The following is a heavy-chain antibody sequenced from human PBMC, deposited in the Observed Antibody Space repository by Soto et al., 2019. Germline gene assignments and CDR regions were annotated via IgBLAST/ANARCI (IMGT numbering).Heavy chain of an antibody. V-gene: IGHV1-69*08. J-gene: IGHJ6*02. CDR1: GGTFSSYT. D-gene: IGHD2-15*01. Sequence: QVQLVQSGAEVKKPGSSVKVSCKASGGTFSSYTISWVRQAPGQGLEWMGRIIPILGIANYAQKFQGRVTITADKCTSTAYMELSSLRSEDTAVYYCARDRCSGGSCDSFNYYYGMDVWGQGTTVTVSS. CDR2: IIPILGIA. CDR3: ARDRCSGGSCDSFNYYYGMDV.